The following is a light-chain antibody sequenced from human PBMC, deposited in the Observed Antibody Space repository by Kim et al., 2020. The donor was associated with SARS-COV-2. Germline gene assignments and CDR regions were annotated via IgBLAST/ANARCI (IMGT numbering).Light chain of an antibody. CDR3: QQGSDVQRT. J-gene: IGKJ3*01. CDR1: QSVSRS. CDR2: DAS. Sequence: EIILTQSPVTLSLSPGERATLSCRASQSVSRSLAWYQQKPGQPPRLLIYDASNRASGIPARFSGSGSGTDFTLIISSVQTDDFAVYYCQQGSDVQRTFGPGTKVDIK. V-gene: IGKV3-11*01.